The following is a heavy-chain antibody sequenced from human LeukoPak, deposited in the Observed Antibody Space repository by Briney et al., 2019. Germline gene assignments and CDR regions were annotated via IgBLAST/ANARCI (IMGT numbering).Heavy chain of an antibody. D-gene: IGHD2-2*01. CDR2: INHSGST. V-gene: IGHV4-34*01. CDR3: ARRSGNCSSTSCYAWFDP. J-gene: IGHJ5*02. Sequence: SETLSLTCTVSGGSISSYYWSWIRQPPGKGLEWIGEINHSGSTNYNPSLKSRVTISVDTSKNQFSLKLSSVTAADTAVYYCARRSGNCSSTSCYAWFDPWGQGTLVTVSS. CDR1: GGSISSYY.